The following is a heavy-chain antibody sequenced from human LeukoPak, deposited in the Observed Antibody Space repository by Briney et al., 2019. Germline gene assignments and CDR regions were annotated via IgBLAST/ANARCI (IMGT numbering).Heavy chain of an antibody. Sequence: GASVKVSCKASGYTFNTYGITWVRQAPGQGLEWMGWISGYNGKTKYAQKLQDRVTMTTDTSTTTAYMELRSLRSDDTAVYYCARTSHYVDIAAAIPYGIYYFDYWGQGTLVTVSS. D-gene: IGHD5-12*01. V-gene: IGHV1-18*01. CDR3: ARTSHYVDIAAAIPYGIYYFDY. CDR1: GYTFNTYG. J-gene: IGHJ4*02. CDR2: ISGYNGKT.